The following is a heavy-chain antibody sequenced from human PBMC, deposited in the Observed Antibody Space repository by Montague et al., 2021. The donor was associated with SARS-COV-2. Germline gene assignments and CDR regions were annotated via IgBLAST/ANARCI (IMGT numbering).Heavy chain of an antibody. J-gene: IGHJ4*02. CDR3: AREAKAVSGRLDS. V-gene: IGHV4-59*12. CDR1: GGSITGYY. Sequence: SETLSLTCSVSGGSITGYYWSWIRQPPGKGLDWIGEISHGGTTNYKSSLKSRVTMSIDKSKNQFSLKLTSVTAADTAVYYCAREAKAVSGRLDSWGQGTLVTVSS. D-gene: IGHD6-19*01. CDR2: ISHGGTT.